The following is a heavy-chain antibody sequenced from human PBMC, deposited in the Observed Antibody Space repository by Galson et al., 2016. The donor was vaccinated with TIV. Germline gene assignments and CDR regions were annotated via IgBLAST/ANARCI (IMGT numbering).Heavy chain of an antibody. D-gene: IGHD2-21*01. CDR3: AREGVPLCGGSPTSAFVV. V-gene: IGHV4-59*11. CDR1: GGSISSHY. J-gene: IGHJ3*01. CDR2: VHYSGST. Sequence: TLSLTCSVSGGSISSHYWSWIRQPPGKGLEWIGSVHYSGSTYYNPSLKRRVTISIDRSKNQFSLNLGSVTAVVTAVHVCAREGVPLCGGSPTSAFVVWGQGTMVTVSS.